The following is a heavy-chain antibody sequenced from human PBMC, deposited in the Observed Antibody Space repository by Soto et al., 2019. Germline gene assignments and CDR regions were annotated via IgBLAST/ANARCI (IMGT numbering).Heavy chain of an antibody. CDR3: ARESSGSYGTLDY. D-gene: IGHD1-26*01. V-gene: IGHV3-30-3*01. J-gene: IGHJ4*02. CDR1: GFTFSSYA. CDR2: ISYDGSNK. Sequence: QVQLVESGGGVVQPGRSLRLSCAASGFTFSSYAMHWVRQAPGKGLEWVAVISYDGSNKYYADSVKGRFIISRDNCKNTLYLQMNSLRAEDTAVYYCARESSGSYGTLDYWGQGTLVSVSS.